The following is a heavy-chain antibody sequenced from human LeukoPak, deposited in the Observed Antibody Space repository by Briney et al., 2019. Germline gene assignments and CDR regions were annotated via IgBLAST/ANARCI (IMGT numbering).Heavy chain of an antibody. CDR3: ARVPYSSAWSYYGMDV. CDR2: IYYSGST. V-gene: IGHV4-59*01. D-gene: IGHD6-13*01. J-gene: IGHJ6*02. Sequence: SETLSLTRTVSGGSISSYYWSWIRQPPGKGLEWIGYIYYSGSTNYNPSLKSRVIISVDTSKNQFSLKLTSVTAADTALYYCARVPYSSAWSYYGMDVWGQGTTVTVSS. CDR1: GGSISSYY.